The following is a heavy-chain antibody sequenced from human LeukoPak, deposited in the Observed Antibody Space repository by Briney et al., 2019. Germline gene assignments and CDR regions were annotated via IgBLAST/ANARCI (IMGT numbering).Heavy chain of an antibody. CDR3: TTSPAVAS. V-gene: IGHV3-53*01. CDR2: IHSGGTT. D-gene: IGHD4-23*01. J-gene: IGHJ5*02. CDR1: GFTVSNNY. Sequence: GSLRLSCAASGFTVSNNYMTWVRQAPGKGLGWGSVIHSGGTTFYTDSAKGRFTISRDSSKNTLYLQMNNLKAEDTAVYYCTTSPAVASWGQGTLVTVSS.